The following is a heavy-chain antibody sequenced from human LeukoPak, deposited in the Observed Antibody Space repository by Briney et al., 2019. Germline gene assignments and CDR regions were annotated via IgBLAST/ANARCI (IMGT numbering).Heavy chain of an antibody. CDR3: ARVADIVVVPAASLLFDP. D-gene: IGHD2-2*01. V-gene: IGHV1-2*02. CDR1: GYTFTGYY. Sequence: ASVTVSCKASGYTFTGYYMHWVRQAPGQGLEWMGWINPNSGGTNYAQKFQGRVTMTRDTSISTAYMELSRLRSDDTAVYYCARVADIVVVPAASLLFDPWGQGTLVTVSS. CDR2: INPNSGGT. J-gene: IGHJ5*02.